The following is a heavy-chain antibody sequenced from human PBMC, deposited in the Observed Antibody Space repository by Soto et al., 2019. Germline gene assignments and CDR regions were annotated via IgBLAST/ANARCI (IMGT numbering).Heavy chain of an antibody. V-gene: IGHV3-33*01. Sequence: QVQVVESGGGVVQPGRSLRLSCATSGFTFSSYGMHWVRQAPGKGLEWVAVIWHDGKNKYYADSVKGRFTISRDNSKNTLYLQMDSLRAEDTAVYHCAREPGSDEAIDYWGQGTLVTVSS. J-gene: IGHJ4*02. CDR2: IWHDGKNK. D-gene: IGHD1-26*01. CDR3: AREPGSDEAIDY. CDR1: GFTFSSYG.